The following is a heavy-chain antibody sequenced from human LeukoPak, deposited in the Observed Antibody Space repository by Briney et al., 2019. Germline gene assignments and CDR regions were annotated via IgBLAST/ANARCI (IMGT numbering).Heavy chain of an antibody. D-gene: IGHD6-19*01. J-gene: IGHJ6*02. V-gene: IGHV3-30*18. Sequence: GSLRLSCAASGFPFSSYGMHWVRQAPGKGLEWVAVISYDGSNKYYADSVKGRFTISRDNSKNTLYLQMNSLRAEDTAVYYCAKGLLAGKYYYYGMDVWGQGTTVTVSS. CDR1: GFPFSSYG. CDR3: AKGLLAGKYYYYGMDV. CDR2: ISYDGSNK.